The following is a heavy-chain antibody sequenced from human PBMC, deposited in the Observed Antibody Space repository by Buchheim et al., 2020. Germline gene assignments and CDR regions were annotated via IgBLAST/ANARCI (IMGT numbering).Heavy chain of an antibody. CDR1: GFTFSSYA. CDR2: ISSDGTIK. V-gene: IGHV3-30-3*02. J-gene: IGHJ4*02. Sequence: QVHLVESGGGVVQPGRSLRLSCAASGFTFSSYAMHWVRQAPGKGLEWVAVISSDGTIKYYEDSVKGRFTISRDNSKNTLDLQMNSLRTEDTAVYYCAKKGGIGGTTDYFDYWGQGTL. CDR3: AKKGGIGGTTDYFDY. D-gene: IGHD1-1*01.